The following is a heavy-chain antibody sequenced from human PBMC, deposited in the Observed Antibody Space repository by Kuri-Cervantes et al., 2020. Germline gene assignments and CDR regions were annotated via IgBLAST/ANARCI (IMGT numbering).Heavy chain of an antibody. CDR2: ISSSGGIR. J-gene: IGHJ4*02. D-gene: IGHD3-22*01. CDR1: GFTFSDYY. Sequence: GGSLRLSCAASGFTFSDYYMSWIRQAPGKGLEWVSYISSSGGIRYYADSVKGRFTISRDNSKNTLYLQMNSLRAEDTAVYYCAKDTVVVITPNFDYWGQGTLVTVSS. V-gene: IGHV3-11*01. CDR3: AKDTVVVITPNFDY.